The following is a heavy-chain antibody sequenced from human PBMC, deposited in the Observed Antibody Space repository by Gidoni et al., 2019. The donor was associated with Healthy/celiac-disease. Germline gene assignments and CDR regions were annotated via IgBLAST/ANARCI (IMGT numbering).Heavy chain of an antibody. CDR3: ARDRIVGATTPRYFDY. Sequence: QVQLVQSGAEVKKPGSSVRVSCKASGGTVRSYAISWVRQAPGQGLEWMGGIIPIFGTANYAQKFQGRVTITADESTSTAYMELSSLRSEDTAVYYCARDRIVGATTPRYFDYWGQGTLVTVSS. CDR2: IIPIFGTA. CDR1: GGTVRSYA. J-gene: IGHJ4*02. V-gene: IGHV1-69*01. D-gene: IGHD1-26*01.